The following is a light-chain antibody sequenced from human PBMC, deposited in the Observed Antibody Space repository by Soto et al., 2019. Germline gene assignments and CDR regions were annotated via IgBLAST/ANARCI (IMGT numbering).Light chain of an antibody. Sequence: DVVMTQTPLSLSVAPGQPASISCQSSHSPLHIPGSTFLFWYLXKTGQSPQRXIYEVSTRVSGVPDRFSAILLGTDITLEFGRVEPDDVTMYGCMQRTKLTPTFAQGTRL. CDR2: EVS. J-gene: IGKJ5*01. CDR1: HSPLHIPGSTF. CDR3: MQRTKLTPT. V-gene: IGKV2D-29*02.